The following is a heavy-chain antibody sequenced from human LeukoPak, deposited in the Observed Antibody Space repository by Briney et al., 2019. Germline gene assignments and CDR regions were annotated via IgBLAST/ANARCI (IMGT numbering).Heavy chain of an antibody. CDR2: ISYSGST. CDR3: ARHTTSGWYQVVY. J-gene: IGHJ4*02. D-gene: IGHD6-19*01. Sequence: NPSETLSLTCTISGGSISNYFWSWIRQPPGKGLEWIGYISYSGSTDHNPSLKSRVTISVDTSKNQFSLKLSSVTAADTAVYYCARHTTSGWYQVVYWGQGTLVTVSS. CDR1: GGSISNYF. V-gene: IGHV4-59*01.